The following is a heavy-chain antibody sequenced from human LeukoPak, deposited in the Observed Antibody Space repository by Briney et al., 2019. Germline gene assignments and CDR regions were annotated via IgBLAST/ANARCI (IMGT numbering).Heavy chain of an antibody. J-gene: IGHJ4*02. V-gene: IGHV3-23*01. CDR3: AKDHSNLQWLGTRYFDY. D-gene: IGHD6-19*01. CDR2: ISGSGGST. Sequence: PGGSLRLSCAASGFTFSSYAMSWVRQTPGKGLEWVSAISGSGGSTYYADSVKDRFTISRDNSKNTLYLQMNSLRAEDTAVYYCAKDHSNLQWLGTRYFDYWGQGTLVTVSS. CDR1: GFTFSSYA.